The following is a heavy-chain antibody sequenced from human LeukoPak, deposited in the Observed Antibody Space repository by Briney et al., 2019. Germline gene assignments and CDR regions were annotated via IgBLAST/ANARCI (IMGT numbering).Heavy chain of an antibody. Sequence: PGGSLRLSCAASGFTFSRFPMHWIRQAPGKGLEYVSAISREGGTTYYADSVKGRFTISRDNSKNTLYLQMGSLRAEGMAVYYCVREVAFYDYWDQGTLVTVSS. D-gene: IGHD2-15*01. CDR3: VREVAFYDY. CDR1: GFTFSRFP. J-gene: IGHJ4*01. V-gene: IGHV3-64*02. CDR2: ISREGGTT.